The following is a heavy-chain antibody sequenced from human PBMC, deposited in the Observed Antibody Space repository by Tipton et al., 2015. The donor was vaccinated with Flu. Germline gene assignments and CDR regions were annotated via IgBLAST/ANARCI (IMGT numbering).Heavy chain of an antibody. CDR2: VSRSGST. V-gene: IGHV4-38-2*01. J-gene: IGHJ5*01. Sequence: TLSLTCAVSGDSISSDYHWGWIRQFPGKGLEWIGTVSRSGSTVYNPSLTSRVTISIDRSKNQFSLNLKSVTAADMAVYYCARRDYSNYVSDPKSWFDSWGQGILVTVSS. CDR3: ARRDYSNYVSDPKSWFDS. CDR1: GDSISSDYH. D-gene: IGHD4-11*01.